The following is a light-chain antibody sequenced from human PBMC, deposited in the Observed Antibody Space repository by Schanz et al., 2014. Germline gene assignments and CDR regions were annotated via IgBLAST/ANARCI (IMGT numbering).Light chain of an antibody. CDR2: EVS. Sequence: QSALTQPPSASGSLGQSVTISCTGTTSDVGAYNYVSWYQQHPGKAPKLMIYEVSKRPSGVPDRFSGSKSGNTASLTVSGLQAEDEADYYCSSYAGSNWVFGGGTKLTVL. CDR1: TSDVGAYNY. V-gene: IGLV2-8*01. CDR3: SSYAGSNWV. J-gene: IGLJ3*02.